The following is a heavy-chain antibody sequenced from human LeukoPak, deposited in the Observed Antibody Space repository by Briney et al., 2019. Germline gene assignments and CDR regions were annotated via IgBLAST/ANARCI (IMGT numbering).Heavy chain of an antibody. D-gene: IGHD3-22*01. V-gene: IGHV3-23*01. J-gene: IGHJ4*02. CDR1: GFTFSRYA. CDR3: AKVYYDSSGSNYFDY. Sequence: GGSLRLSCAASGFTFSRYAMSWVSQAPGKRLEWVSAISGSGGSTYYADSVKGRFTISRDNSKNTLYLQMNSLRAEDTAVYYCAKVYYDSSGSNYFDYWGQGTLVTVSS. CDR2: ISGSGGST.